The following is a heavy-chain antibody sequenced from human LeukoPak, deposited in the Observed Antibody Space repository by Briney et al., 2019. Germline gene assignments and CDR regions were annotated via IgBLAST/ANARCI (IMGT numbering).Heavy chain of an antibody. D-gene: IGHD2-2*01. J-gene: IGHJ6*03. CDR3: AKDGLSSTEYCSSTSCLYHYYYYMDV. V-gene: IGHV3-30*18. CDR1: GFTFSSYG. CDR2: ISYDGSNK. Sequence: GGSLRLSCAASGFTFSSYGMHWVRQAPGKGLEWVAVISYDGSNKYYADSVKGRFTISRDNSKNTLYLQMNSLRAEDTAVYYCAKDGLSSTEYCSSTSCLYHYYYYMDVWGKGTTVTVSS.